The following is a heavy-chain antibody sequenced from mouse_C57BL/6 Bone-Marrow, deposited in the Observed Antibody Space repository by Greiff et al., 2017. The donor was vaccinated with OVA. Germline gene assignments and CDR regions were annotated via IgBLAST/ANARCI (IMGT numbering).Heavy chain of an antibody. Sequence: VKVVESGPGLVAPSQSLSITCTVSGFSLTSYGVSWVRQPPGKGLEWLGVIWGDGSTNYHSALISRLSISKDKSKSQVFLKLNSLQTDDTATYYCAKGLRSLTTIGMDYWGQGTSVTVSS. CDR3: AKGLRSLTTIGMDY. V-gene: IGHV2-3*01. CDR2: IWGDGST. J-gene: IGHJ4*01. D-gene: IGHD1-1*01. CDR1: GFSLTSYG.